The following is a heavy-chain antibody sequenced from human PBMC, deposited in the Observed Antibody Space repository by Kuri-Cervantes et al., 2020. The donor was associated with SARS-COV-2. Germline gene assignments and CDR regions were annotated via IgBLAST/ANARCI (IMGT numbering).Heavy chain of an antibody. CDR3: ASFGSGWYDDAFDI. V-gene: IGHV3-11*03. J-gene: IGHJ3*02. CDR1: GFTFSDYY. CDR2: ISSSSSYT. Sequence: GGSLRLSCAASGFTFSDYYMSWIRQAPGKGLEWVSYISSSSSYTNYADSVKGRFTISRDNAKNSLYLQMISLRAEDTAVYYCASFGSGWYDDAFDIWGQGTMVTVSS. D-gene: IGHD6-19*01.